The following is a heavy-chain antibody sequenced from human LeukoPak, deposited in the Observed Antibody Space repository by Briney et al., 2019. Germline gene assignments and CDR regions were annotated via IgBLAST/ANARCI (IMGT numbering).Heavy chain of an antibody. V-gene: IGHV4-59*08. J-gene: IGHJ4*02. Sequence: SETLSLTCTVSGGSIFSYYWSWIRQPPGKGLEWMGYIYYSGSTNYNPSLKSRVTISVDTSKNQFSLRLSSVTAADTAVYYCARQRAGPLHYFDYWGQGTLVTVSS. CDR3: ARQRAGPLHYFDY. D-gene: IGHD1-26*01. CDR1: GGSIFSYY. CDR2: IYYSGST.